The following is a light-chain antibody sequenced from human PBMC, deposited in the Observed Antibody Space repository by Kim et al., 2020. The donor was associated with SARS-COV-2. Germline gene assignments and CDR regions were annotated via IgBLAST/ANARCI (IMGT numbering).Light chain of an antibody. Sequence: APGKEARVTWGGNNVRSKSVRWYQQKPGQATVLVYYYDSDRPSGMAERFSGSNSGNTATLTISWVEAGDEADYYCQVWDSSSDHYVFGTGTKVTVL. CDR2: YDS. CDR3: QVWDSSSDHYV. J-gene: IGLJ1*01. CDR1: NVRSKS. V-gene: IGLV3-21*04.